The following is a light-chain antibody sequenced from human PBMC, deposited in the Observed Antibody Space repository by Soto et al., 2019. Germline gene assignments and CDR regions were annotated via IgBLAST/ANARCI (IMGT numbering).Light chain of an antibody. CDR2: DAS. Sequence: DIQMTQSTSSLSASVGDRVTITCQASQDISNYLNWYQQKPEKAPKLLIYDASNLETGVPSRFSGSGSGTDFTFTISSLETEDIATDYCQQYDNLPLWTFVQGTKVEIK. V-gene: IGKV1-33*01. J-gene: IGKJ1*01. CDR1: QDISNY. CDR3: QQYDNLPLWT.